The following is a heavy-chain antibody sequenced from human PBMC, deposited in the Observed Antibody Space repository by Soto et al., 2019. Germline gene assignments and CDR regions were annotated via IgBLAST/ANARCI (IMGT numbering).Heavy chain of an antibody. J-gene: IGHJ5*02. V-gene: IGHV3-7*03. CDR2: IKEDGSEK. Sequence: EVQLVESGGGLVQPGGSLRLSCADSGFILRNYWMSWVRQAPGMGLQWVASIKEDGSEKYYVDPVKGRFTISRENAQNSLYMQMNSLRADVTAVYYCARYRSLDPWGQGILVTVYS. CDR1: GFILRNYW. D-gene: IGHD3-16*02. CDR3: ARYRSLDP.